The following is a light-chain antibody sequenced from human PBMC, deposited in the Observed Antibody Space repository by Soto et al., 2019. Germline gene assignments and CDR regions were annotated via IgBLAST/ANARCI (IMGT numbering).Light chain of an antibody. Sequence: QPVLPQPPSASASLGASVTLTCTLSSGYSNYKVDWYQQRPGKGPRFVLRVGTGGIVGSKGDGIPDRFSVLGSGLNRYLTIKNIQEEDESDYHCGADPGSWSNFVVVFGGGTKLTVL. CDR2: VGTGGIVG. J-gene: IGLJ2*01. CDR3: GADPGSWSNFVVV. CDR1: SGYSNYK. V-gene: IGLV9-49*01.